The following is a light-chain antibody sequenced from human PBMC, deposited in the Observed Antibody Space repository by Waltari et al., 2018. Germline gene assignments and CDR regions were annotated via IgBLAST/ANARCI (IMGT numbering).Light chain of an antibody. CDR3: SSFTSSTTLV. CDR1: SSDVGGYKY. CDR2: DVS. Sequence: QSALTQPASVSGSPGQSITISCTGTSSDVGGYKYVSWYQHHPAKAPKLIIYDVSHRPSGVSNRFSGSKAGNTASLTISGLQAEDEADYYCSSFTSSTTLVFGGGTKLTVL. J-gene: IGLJ2*01. V-gene: IGLV2-14*01.